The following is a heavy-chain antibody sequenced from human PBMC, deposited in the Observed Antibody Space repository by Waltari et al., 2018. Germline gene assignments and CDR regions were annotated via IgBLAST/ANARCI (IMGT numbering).Heavy chain of an antibody. J-gene: IGHJ4*02. CDR3: ARGYCGGGSCYDAGGFDY. CDR2: IKQDGSEK. V-gene: IGHV3-7*01. D-gene: IGHD2-15*01. CDR1: EFTFSSFW. Sequence: EVQLVESGGGLVQPGGSLRLSCAASEFTFSSFWISWVRQAPGQGLEWVANIKQDGSEKYYVDSVKGRFTISRDNAKNSLYLQMNSLRAEDTAVYYCARGYCGGGSCYDAGGFDYWGQGTLVTVSS.